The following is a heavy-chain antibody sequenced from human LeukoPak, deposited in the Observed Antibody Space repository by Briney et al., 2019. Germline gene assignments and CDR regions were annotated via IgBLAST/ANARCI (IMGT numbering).Heavy chain of an antibody. CDR3: ARILTYYYDSSGYRFDY. D-gene: IGHD3-22*01. Sequence: SETLSPTCAVYGGSFSGYYWSWIRQPPGKGLEWIGEINHSGSTNYNPSLKSRVTISVDTSKNQFSLKLSSVTAADTAAYYCARILTYYYDSSGYRFDYWGQGTLVTVSS. CDR1: GGSFSGYY. V-gene: IGHV4-34*01. J-gene: IGHJ4*02. CDR2: INHSGST.